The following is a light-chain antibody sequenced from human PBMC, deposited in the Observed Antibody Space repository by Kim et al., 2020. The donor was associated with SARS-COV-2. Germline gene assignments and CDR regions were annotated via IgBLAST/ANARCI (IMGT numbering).Light chain of an antibody. Sequence: GKTGRVSCGGNSIGSKSVHWYQQKSGQAPALVIYYDSDRPSGIPERFSGSNSGNTATLTISRVEAGDEADYYCQVWDSSSDHRVVFGGGTQLTVL. CDR3: QVWDSSSDHRVV. CDR2: YDS. CDR1: SIGSKS. J-gene: IGLJ2*01. V-gene: IGLV3-21*04.